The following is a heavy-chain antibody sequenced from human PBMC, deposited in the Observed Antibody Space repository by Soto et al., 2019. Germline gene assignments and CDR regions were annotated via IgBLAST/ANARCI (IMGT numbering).Heavy chain of an antibody. D-gene: IGHD6-13*01. CDR3: ARAAMGGSSWPFDY. Sequence: QVRLQESGPGLVKPSGTLSLTCAVSGGSISSSNWWSWVRQPPGKGLEWIGEIYHSGSTNYNPSLERRVTIPADKSKNQSSLRLSSVPAADTAVYYCARAAMGGSSWPFDYWGQGTLVTVSS. V-gene: IGHV4-4*02. CDR2: IYHSGST. CDR1: GGSISSSNW. J-gene: IGHJ4*02.